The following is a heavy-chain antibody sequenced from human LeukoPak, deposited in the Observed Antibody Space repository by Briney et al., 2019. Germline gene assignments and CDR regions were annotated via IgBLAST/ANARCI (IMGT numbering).Heavy chain of an antibody. J-gene: IGHJ5*02. CDR2: IYYSGST. Sequence: PSETLPLTCTVSGGSISSYYWSWIRQPPGKGLEWIGYIYYSGSTNYNPSLKSRVTISVDTSKNQFSLKLSSVTAADTAVYYCARVVFGVVITSNWFDPWGQGTLVTVSS. CDR1: GGSISSYY. CDR3: ARVVFGVVITSNWFDP. D-gene: IGHD3-3*01. V-gene: IGHV4-59*01.